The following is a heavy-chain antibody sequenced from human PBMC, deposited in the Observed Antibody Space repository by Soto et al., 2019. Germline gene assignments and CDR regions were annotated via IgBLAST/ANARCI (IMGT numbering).Heavy chain of an antibody. CDR1: GFTFSNAW. V-gene: IGHV3-15*01. CDR3: TTDSPQWWLLWFGELLWD. J-gene: IGHJ4*02. D-gene: IGHD3-10*01. Sequence: EVQLVESGGGLVKPGGSLRLSCAASGFTFSNAWMSWVRQAPGKGLEWVGRIKSKTDGGTTDYAAPVKGRFTISRDDSKNTLYLQMNSLKTEDTAVYYCTTDSPQWWLLWFGELLWDWGQGTLVTVSS. CDR2: IKSKTDGGTT.